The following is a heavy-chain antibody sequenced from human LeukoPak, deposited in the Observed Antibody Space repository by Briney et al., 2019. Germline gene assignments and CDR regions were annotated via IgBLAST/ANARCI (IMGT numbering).Heavy chain of an antibody. CDR2: IYYSGST. CDR3: ARQGGGWPDRDFDY. Sequence: PSETLSPTCTVSGGSISSYYWSWIRQPPGKGLEWIGYIYYSGSTNYNPSLKSRVTISVDTSKNQFSLKLSSVTAADTAVYYCARQGGGWPDRDFDYWGQGTLVTVSS. D-gene: IGHD6-19*01. CDR1: GGSISSYY. V-gene: IGHV4-59*08. J-gene: IGHJ4*02.